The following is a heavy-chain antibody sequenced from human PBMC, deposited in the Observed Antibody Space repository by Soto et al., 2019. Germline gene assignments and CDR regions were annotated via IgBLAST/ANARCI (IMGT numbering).Heavy chain of an antibody. CDR3: AKLPMIRGNALDL. CDR1: GFSLRSYA. CDR2: ISGTAESV. D-gene: IGHD3-10*01. J-gene: IGHJ3*01. Sequence: GGSLRLSCAASGFSLRSYAVTWVRQVPGKGLEWVSVISGTAESVYYADSVKGRFTISRDNSRNTVYLNMNFLRAEDTALYYCAKLPMIRGNALDLWGQGTMVTVSS. V-gene: IGHV3-23*01.